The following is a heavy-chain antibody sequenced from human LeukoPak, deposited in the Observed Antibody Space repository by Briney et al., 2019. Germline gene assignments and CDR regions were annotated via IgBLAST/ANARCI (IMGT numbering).Heavy chain of an antibody. CDR3: ARVVRIVVVPAALDY. CDR1: GFTFSSYS. V-gene: IGHV3-21*01. D-gene: IGHD2-2*01. CDR2: ISSSSSYI. Sequence: KPGGSLRLSCAASGFTFSSYSMNWVRQAPGKGLEWVSSISSSSSYIYYADSVKGRFTISRDNAKNSLYLQMNSLRAEDTAVYYCARVVRIVVVPAALDYWGQGTLVTVSS. J-gene: IGHJ4*02.